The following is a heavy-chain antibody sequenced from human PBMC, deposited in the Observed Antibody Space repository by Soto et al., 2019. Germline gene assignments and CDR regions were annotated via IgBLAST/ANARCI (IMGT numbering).Heavy chain of an antibody. CDR3: ANVMILRFAEWSTSDDP. V-gene: IGHV3-23*01. Sequence: GVPLRLSYSTSGFTFSNHALSWVRQAPGEGLEWVSAITVAGDNTFYADSVKGRFTISRDNSRSTVHLQMNSLRAEDTAIYYCANVMILRFAEWSTSDDPWGQGTQVTVSS. CDR2: ITVAGDNT. D-gene: IGHD3-3*01. CDR1: GFTFSNHA. J-gene: IGHJ5*02.